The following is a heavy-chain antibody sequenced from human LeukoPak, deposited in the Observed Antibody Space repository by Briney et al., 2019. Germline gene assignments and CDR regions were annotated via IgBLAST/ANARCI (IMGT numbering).Heavy chain of an antibody. V-gene: IGHV4-59*01. J-gene: IGHJ5*02. D-gene: IGHD3-10*01. CDR3: ARGGYYGSGNDFRFDP. CDR2: IYYSGST. Sequence: SETLSLTCAVYGGSFSGYCWSWIRQPPGKGLEWIGYIYYSGSTNYNPSLKSRVTISVDTSKNQFSLKLTSVTAADTAVYFCARGGYYGSGNDFRFDPWGQGTLVTVSS. CDR1: GGSFSGYC.